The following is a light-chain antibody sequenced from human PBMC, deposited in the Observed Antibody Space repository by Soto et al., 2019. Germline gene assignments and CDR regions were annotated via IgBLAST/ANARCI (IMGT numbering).Light chain of an antibody. V-gene: IGKV3-15*01. Sequence: EIVMTQSPATLSVSPGERATLSCRASQSVSSNLAWYQQKPGQAPRLLIYGASTRATGIPARFSGSGYGTEFTLTISSLQSEDFAVYYCQQYNNWPPYTCGQGTKLEIK. J-gene: IGKJ2*01. CDR2: GAS. CDR1: QSVSSN. CDR3: QQYNNWPPYT.